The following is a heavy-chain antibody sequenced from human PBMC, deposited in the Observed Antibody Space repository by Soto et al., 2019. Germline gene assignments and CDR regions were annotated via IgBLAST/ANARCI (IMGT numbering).Heavy chain of an antibody. J-gene: IGHJ1*01. V-gene: IGHV4-34*01. CDR1: GGSFSGYY. D-gene: IGHD3-22*01. CDR2: INHSGST. CDR3: ARVTTMRAEYFQH. Sequence: QVQLQQWGAGLLKPSETLSLTCAVYGGSFSGYYWSWIRQPPGKGLEWIGEINHSGSTNYNPSLKSRVTISVGTSKNQFSLKLSSVTAADTAVYYCARVTTMRAEYFQHWGQGTLVTVSS.